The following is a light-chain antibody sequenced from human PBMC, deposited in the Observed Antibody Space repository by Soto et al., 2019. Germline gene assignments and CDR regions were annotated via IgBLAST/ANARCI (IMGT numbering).Light chain of an antibody. J-gene: IGKJ1*01. CDR3: QQPGRSGT. V-gene: IGKV3-20*01. CDR2: ATS. Sequence: EIVLTQSPGTLSLSPGERATLSCRASQSVSRTYLAWYQQKPVQAPRLLIYATSSRATGIPDRFSGSGSGADFTLNISTLEPEDFAVLDCQQPGRSGTVGHGTTV. CDR1: QSVSRTY.